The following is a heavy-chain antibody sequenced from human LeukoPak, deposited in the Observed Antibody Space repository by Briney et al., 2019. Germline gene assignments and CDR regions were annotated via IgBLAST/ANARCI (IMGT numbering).Heavy chain of an antibody. Sequence: PSETPSLTCAVYGGSFSGYYWSWIRQPPGKGLEWIGEINHSGSTNYNPSLKSRVTISVDTSKNQFSLKLSSVTAADTAVYYCARGRKLTLPLDYWGQGTLVTVSS. V-gene: IGHV4-34*01. CDR3: ARGRKLTLPLDY. CDR1: GGSFSGYY. J-gene: IGHJ4*02. D-gene: IGHD4/OR15-4a*01. CDR2: INHSGST.